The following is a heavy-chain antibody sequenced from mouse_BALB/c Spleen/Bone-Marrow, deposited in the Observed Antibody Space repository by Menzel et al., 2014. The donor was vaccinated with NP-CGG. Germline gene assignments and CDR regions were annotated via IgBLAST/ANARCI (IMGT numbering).Heavy chain of an antibody. Sequence: VQGVESGGGLVQPGGSRELSCAASGFTFSSFGMHWVRQAPEKGLEWVAYISNGSSTIYYADTVKGRFTISRDNPKNTLFPQMTSLRSEDTAMYYCARKGAMITHYYAMDYWGQGTSVTVYS. CDR1: GFTFSSFG. J-gene: IGHJ4*01. D-gene: IGHD2-4*01. CDR2: ISNGSSTI. V-gene: IGHV5-17*02. CDR3: ARKGAMITHYYAMDY.